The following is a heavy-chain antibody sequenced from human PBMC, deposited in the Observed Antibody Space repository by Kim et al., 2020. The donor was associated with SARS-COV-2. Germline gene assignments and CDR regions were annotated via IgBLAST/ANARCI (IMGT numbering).Heavy chain of an antibody. CDR3: SCTTNPGGGTGFGYGH. V-gene: IGHV3-11*03. D-gene: IGHD2-15*01. Sequence: GGSLRLSCAASGFTFTNDWMSWVRQAPGEGLEWVSRISRKDYGAAYADSVQGRVTISRDNAKNTMSLYLKSKSLEDADTDYCSCTTNPGGGTGFGYGHWG. CDR2: ISRKDYGA. J-gene: IGHJ1*01. CDR1: GFTFTNDW.